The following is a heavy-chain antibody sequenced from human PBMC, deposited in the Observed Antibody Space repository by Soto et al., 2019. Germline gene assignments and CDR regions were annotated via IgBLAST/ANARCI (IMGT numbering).Heavy chain of an antibody. CDR3: ASRGYSYGFSLGMDV. J-gene: IGHJ6*02. D-gene: IGHD5-18*01. CDR2: IYYSGST. CDR1: GCSISSGGYY. V-gene: IGHV4-31*03. Sequence: PSETLSLTCTFSGCSISSGGYYWSWIRQHPGKGLEWIGYIYYSGSTYYNPSLKSRVTISVDTSKNQFSLKLSSVTAADTAVYYCASRGYSYGFSLGMDVWGQGTMVTVSS.